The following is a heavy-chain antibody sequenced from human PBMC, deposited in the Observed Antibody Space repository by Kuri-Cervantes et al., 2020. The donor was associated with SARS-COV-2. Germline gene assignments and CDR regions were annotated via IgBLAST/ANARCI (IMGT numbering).Heavy chain of an antibody. CDR3: ARGRGSYFGYFDY. D-gene: IGHD1-26*01. CDR2: VSYDGSNK. V-gene: IGHV3-30-3*01. Sequence: LSLTCAASGFTFSSYAMHWVRQAPGKGLEWVAVVSYDGSNKYYADSVKGRFTISRDNSKNTLYLQMNSLRAEDTAVYYCARGRGSYFGYFDYWGQGTLVTVSS. CDR1: GFTFSSYA. J-gene: IGHJ4*02.